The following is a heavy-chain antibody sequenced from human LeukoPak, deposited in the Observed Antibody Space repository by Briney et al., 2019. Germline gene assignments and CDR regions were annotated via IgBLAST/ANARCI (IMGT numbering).Heavy chain of an antibody. V-gene: IGHV3-15*01. D-gene: IGHD3-16*01. J-gene: IGHJ4*02. CDR2: IKSKTDGGTT. CDR1: GFTFSNAW. CDR3: TTEDYVWGSFDY. Sequence: PGGSLRLSCAASGFTFSNAWMSWVRQAPGKGLEWVGRIKSKTDGGTTDYAAPVKGRFTISRDDSKNTLYLQMNSLKTEDTAVYYYTTEDYVWGSFDYWGQGTLVTVSS.